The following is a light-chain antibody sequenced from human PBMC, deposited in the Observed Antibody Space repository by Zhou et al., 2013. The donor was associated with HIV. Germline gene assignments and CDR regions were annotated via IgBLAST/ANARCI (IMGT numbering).Light chain of an antibody. CDR1: QSINGW. CDR2: AAS. CDR3: QQYYSYPYT. V-gene: IGKV1-5*01. Sequence: DIQMTQSPSTLSASIGDRVIITCRASQSINGWLAWYQQKPGKAPKLLIYAASTLQSGVPSRFSGSGSGTDFTLTISCLQSEDFATYYCQQYYSYPYTFGQGTKLEIK. J-gene: IGKJ2*01.